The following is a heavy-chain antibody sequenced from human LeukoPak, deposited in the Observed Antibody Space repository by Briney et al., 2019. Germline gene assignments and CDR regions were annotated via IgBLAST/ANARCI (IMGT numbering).Heavy chain of an antibody. CDR2: ISYDRSNK. J-gene: IGHJ4*02. V-gene: IGHV3-30*18. CDR1: GFTFSSYG. Sequence: PGRSLRLSCAASGFTFSSYGMHWVRQAPGKGLEWVAVISYDRSNKYYADSVKGRFTISRDNSKKTLYLQMNSLRAEYTAVYYCAKVSVYSYGLDYWGQGTLVTVSS. D-gene: IGHD5-18*01. CDR3: AKVSVYSYGLDY.